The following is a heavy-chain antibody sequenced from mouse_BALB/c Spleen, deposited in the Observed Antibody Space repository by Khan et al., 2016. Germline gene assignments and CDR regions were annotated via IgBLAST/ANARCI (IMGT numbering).Heavy chain of an antibody. CDR1: GFTFNTNA. CDR2: IRSKSNNYAT. J-gene: IGHJ4*01. V-gene: IGHV10-1*02. CDR3: AREDYGNPYYAMDY. Sequence: EVQLVESGGGLVQPKGSLKLSCAVTGFTFNTNAMNWVRQAPGKGLEWVARIRSKSNNYATYYADSVKDRFTISRDDSQSMLYLQMNNLKTEDTAMFYWAREDYGNPYYAMDYWGQGTSVTVSS. D-gene: IGHD2-1*01.